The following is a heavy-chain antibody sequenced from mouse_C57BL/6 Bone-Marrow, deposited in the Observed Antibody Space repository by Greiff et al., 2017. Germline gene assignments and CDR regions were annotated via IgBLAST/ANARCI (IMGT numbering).Heavy chain of an antibody. CDR2: ILPGSGST. CDR1: GYTFTGYW. J-gene: IGHJ3*01. D-gene: IGHD2-4*01. Sequence: SGAEPMKPGASVKLSCKATGYTFTGYWIEWVKQRPGHGLEWIGGILPGSGSTNYNEKFKGKATFTVDTSSNTAYMQLSSLTTEDSASYYCAREKRDYGMGAWFAYWGQGTLVTVSA. CDR3: AREKRDYGMGAWFAY. V-gene: IGHV1-9*01.